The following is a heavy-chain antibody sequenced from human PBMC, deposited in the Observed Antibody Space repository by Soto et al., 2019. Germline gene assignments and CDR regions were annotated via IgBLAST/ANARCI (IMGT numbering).Heavy chain of an antibody. Sequence: EVQLLESGGGLVQPGGSLRLSCAASGFRLSDSAVSWVRQAPGKGLEWVSSLTVTGDSAFYSDSVKGRFTISRDISKSTLYLQMNSLRAEETAVYYCAKNGWSYPACYPDYYYGDVWGRGTTVTVSS. CDR3: AKNGWSYPACYPDYYYGDV. V-gene: IGHV3-23*01. CDR1: GFRLSDSA. CDR2: LTVTGDSA. D-gene: IGHD3-16*02. J-gene: IGHJ6*03.